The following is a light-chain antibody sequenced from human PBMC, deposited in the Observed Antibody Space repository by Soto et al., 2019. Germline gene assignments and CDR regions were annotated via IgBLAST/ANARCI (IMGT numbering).Light chain of an antibody. Sequence: QSVLTQPPSAFGTPGQGVTISCSGSTSNIGSNYVYWYQQLPGTAPKLLIYRNNQRPSGVPDRFSGSKSGTSASLAISGLRSDDEADYFCATWDDSLNGFYVFGTGTRSP. CDR1: TSNIGSNY. CDR3: ATWDDSLNGFYV. V-gene: IGLV1-47*01. CDR2: RNN. J-gene: IGLJ1*01.